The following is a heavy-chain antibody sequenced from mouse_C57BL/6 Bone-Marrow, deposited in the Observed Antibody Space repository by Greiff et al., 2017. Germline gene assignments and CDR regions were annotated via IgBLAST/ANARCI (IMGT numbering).Heavy chain of an antibody. Sequence: EVQLQQSGPELVRPGASVKLSCTASGFDIKDAYMHWVKQRPEQGLEWIGWIDPEHGDTEYASKFQGKATITADTSSNTAYLQLSSMTSEDTAVYYCTTDFYDYDHLTFAEWGQGTLVTVSA. V-gene: IGHV14-4*01. J-gene: IGHJ3*01. CDR3: TTDFYDYDHLTFAE. CDR1: GFDIKDAY. CDR2: IDPEHGDT. D-gene: IGHD2-4*01.